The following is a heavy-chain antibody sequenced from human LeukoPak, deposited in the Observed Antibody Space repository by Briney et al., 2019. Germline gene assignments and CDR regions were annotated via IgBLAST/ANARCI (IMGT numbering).Heavy chain of an antibody. Sequence: PGGSLRLSCAASGFTFSSHWMTWVRQAPGKGLEWVAGMRQDGSEIYYVDSVKGRFTISRDNPKNSLYLQMNSLRAEDTAVYYCARGGATRGRFENWGQGTLVTVSS. D-gene: IGHD1-26*01. CDR3: ARGGATRGRFEN. V-gene: IGHV3-7*01. J-gene: IGHJ4*02. CDR2: MRQDGSEI. CDR1: GFTFSSHW.